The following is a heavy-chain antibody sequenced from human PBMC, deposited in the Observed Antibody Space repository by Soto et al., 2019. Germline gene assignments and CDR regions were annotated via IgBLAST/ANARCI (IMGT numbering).Heavy chain of an antibody. CDR1: GFSLSTSGAG. D-gene: IGHD2-21*02. Sequence: QITLKESGPTLVKPTQTLTLTCTFSGFSLSTSGAGVGWIRQPPGKALEWLALIYWDDDKRYSPSLKSRLTITKDTSKNQVVLTMTNMDPVDTATYYCAHSWMVPYCGGDCLPFDYWGQGTLVTVSS. CDR3: AHSWMVPYCGGDCLPFDY. J-gene: IGHJ4*02. V-gene: IGHV2-5*02. CDR2: IYWDDDK.